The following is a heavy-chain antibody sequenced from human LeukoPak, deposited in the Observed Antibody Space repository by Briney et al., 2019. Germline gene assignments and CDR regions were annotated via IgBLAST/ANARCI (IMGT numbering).Heavy chain of an antibody. CDR3: ARELTAADDAFDI. J-gene: IGHJ3*02. CDR2: MNPNSGNT. D-gene: IGHD6-13*01. V-gene: IGHV1-8*01. CDR1: GYTFTSYD. Sequence: ASVKVSCKPSGYTFTSYDINWVRQATGQGLEWMGWMNPNSGNTGYAQKFQGRVTMTRNTSISTAYMELSSLRSEDTAVYYCARELTAADDAFDIWGQGTMVTVSS.